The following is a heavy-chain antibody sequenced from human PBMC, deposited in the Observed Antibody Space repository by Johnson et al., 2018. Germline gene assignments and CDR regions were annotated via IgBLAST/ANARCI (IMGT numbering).Heavy chain of an antibody. V-gene: IGHV3-33*01. J-gene: IGHJ3*02. CDR3: ARDWGGSGSYLFAFDI. CDR1: GFTFSSSG. D-gene: IGHD1-26*01. CDR2: IWYDGSNK. Sequence: QVQLVQSGGGVVQXGRSXRLXCAASGFTFSSSGMHWVRQAPGTGLAWVAVIWYDGSNKYYADSVKGRFTISRDNSKNTLYLQMNSLRPEDTAVYYCARDWGGSGSYLFAFDIWGQGTMVTVSS.